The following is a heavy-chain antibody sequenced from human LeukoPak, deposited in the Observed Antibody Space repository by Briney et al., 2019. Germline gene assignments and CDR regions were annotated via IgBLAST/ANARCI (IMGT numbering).Heavy chain of an antibody. CDR3: AKDSGRGATSAFDI. D-gene: IGHD1-26*01. V-gene: IGHV3-9*03. CDR1: GFTFDDYA. CDR2: ISWNSGSI. J-gene: IGHJ3*02. Sequence: GGSLRLSCAASGFTFDDYAMHWVRQAPGKGLEWVSGISWNSGSIGYADSVKGRFTISRDNAKNSLYLQMNSLRAEDMALYYCAKDSGRGATSAFDIWGQGTMVTVSS.